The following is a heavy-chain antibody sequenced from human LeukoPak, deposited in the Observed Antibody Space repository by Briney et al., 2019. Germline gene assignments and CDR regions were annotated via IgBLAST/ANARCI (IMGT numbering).Heavy chain of an antibody. CDR2: INHSGST. CDR3: ARSWSAGYSIFDY. Sequence: SETLSLTCAVYGGSFSGYYWSWIRQPPGKGLEWIGEINHSGSTNYNPSLKSRVTISVDKSKNPFSLKLSSVTAADTAVYYCARSWSAGYSIFDYWGQGTLVTVSS. V-gene: IGHV4-34*01. J-gene: IGHJ4*02. D-gene: IGHD3-9*01. CDR1: GGSFSGYY.